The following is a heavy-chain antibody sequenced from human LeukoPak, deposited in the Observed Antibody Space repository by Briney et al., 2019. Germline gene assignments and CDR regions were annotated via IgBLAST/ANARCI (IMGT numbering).Heavy chain of an antibody. Sequence: GGSLRLSCAASGFTFSSYGMHWVRQAPGKGLEWVAVIWYDGSNKYYADSVKGRFTISRDNSKHTLYLQMHSLSAEDTAVYYCARDRYDSSRYYPLDHWGQGTLVTVSP. J-gene: IGHJ4*02. CDR3: ARDRYDSSRYYPLDH. D-gene: IGHD3-22*01. V-gene: IGHV3-33*01. CDR1: GFTFSSYG. CDR2: IWYDGSNK.